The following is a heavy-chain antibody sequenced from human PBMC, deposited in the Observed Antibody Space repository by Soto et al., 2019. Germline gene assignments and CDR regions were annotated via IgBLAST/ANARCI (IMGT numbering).Heavy chain of an antibody. CDR2: IYYSGRT. V-gene: IGHV4-59*01. CDR3: ARDPGGIRWFDP. Sequence: QVQLQESGPGLVKPSETLSLTCTVYGGSISSDYWNWIRQPPGKGLEWIGYIYYSGRTNYNPSLKSRVTLSIAKSKNQFSLKLSSVTAADTAVYYCARDPGGIRWFDPWGQGTLVTVSS. CDR1: GGSISSDY. J-gene: IGHJ5*02. D-gene: IGHD6-13*01.